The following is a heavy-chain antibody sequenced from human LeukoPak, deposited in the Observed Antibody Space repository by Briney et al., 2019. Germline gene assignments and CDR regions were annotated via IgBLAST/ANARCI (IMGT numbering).Heavy chain of an antibody. V-gene: IGHV3-23*01. Sequence: GGSLRLSCAASGFTSTNYAMNWVRQAPGKGLEWVSVLIGSSGSTDYADSVKGRFTISRDTSKNTLFLQMNSLRAEDTAIYYCAKGAYNYIEIGYFDSWGQGTLVTVSS. D-gene: IGHD5-24*01. CDR1: GFTSTNYA. J-gene: IGHJ4*02. CDR3: AKGAYNYIEIGYFDS. CDR2: LIGSSGST.